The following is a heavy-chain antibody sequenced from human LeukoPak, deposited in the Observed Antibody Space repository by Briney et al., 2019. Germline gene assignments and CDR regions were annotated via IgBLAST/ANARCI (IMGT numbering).Heavy chain of an antibody. CDR3: ARDPPAAGRAQDY. V-gene: IGHV4-61*02. D-gene: IGHD6-13*01. J-gene: IGHJ4*02. Sequence: SQTLSLTCTVSGGSISSGSYSWSWIRQPAGKGLEWIGRIYTSGSTNYNPSLKSRVTISVDTSKNQFSLKLSSVTAADTAVYYCARDPPAAGRAQDYWGQGTLVTVSS. CDR1: GGSISSGSYS. CDR2: IYTSGST.